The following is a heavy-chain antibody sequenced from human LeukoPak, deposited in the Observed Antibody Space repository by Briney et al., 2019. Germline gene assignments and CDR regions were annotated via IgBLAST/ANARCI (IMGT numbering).Heavy chain of an antibody. CDR2: INPNSGGT. CDR3: ARDPGGLYYYDSSGYYST. D-gene: IGHD3-22*01. V-gene: IGHV1-2*02. CDR1: GYTFSDYY. J-gene: IGHJ4*02. Sequence: GASLKISCEASGYTFSDYYMNWVRQAPGQGLEWISYINPNSGGTNYAQKFQGRATMTRDTSISTAYMELSRLRSDDTAVYYCARDPGGLYYYDSSGYYSTWGQGTLVTVSS.